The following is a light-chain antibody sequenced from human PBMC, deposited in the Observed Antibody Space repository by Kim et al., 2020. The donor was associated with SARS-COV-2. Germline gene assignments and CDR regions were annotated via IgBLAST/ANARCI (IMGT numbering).Light chain of an antibody. CDR1: QSVRTN. J-gene: IGKJ5*01. Sequence: SPGERATLSCRASQSVRTNLAWYQQRPGQAPRLFIYGASTRATGIQDRFSGSGSGTEFTLTITSLQSEDFAIYYCQQYDSWPPLTFGQGTRLEIK. V-gene: IGKV3-15*01. CDR3: QQYDSWPPLT. CDR2: GAS.